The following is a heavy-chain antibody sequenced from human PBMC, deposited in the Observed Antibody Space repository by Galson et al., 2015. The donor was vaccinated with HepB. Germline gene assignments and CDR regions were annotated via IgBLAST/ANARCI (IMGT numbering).Heavy chain of an antibody. CDR2: IDWDDDE. Sequence: PALVKPTQTLTLTCTFSGFSLSTSGMCVSWIRQPPGKALEWLARIDWDDDECYTTSLKTRLTISKDTSKNQVVLTMTNMDPVDTATYYCARIRAYYDYVWGSYRPGFGMDVWGQGTTVTVSS. CDR1: GFSLSTSGMC. D-gene: IGHD3-16*02. CDR3: ARIRAYYDYVWGSYRPGFGMDV. V-gene: IGHV2-70*11. J-gene: IGHJ6*02.